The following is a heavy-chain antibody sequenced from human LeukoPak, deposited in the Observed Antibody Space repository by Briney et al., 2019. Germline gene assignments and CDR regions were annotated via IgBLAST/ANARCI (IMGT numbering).Heavy chain of an antibody. D-gene: IGHD6-13*01. Sequence: VKVSCKASGYTFTGYYMHWVRQAPGQGLEWMGWINPNSGGTNYAQKFQGRVTMTRDTSISTAYMELSRLRSDDTAVYYCARAPRGAAGRSFDYWGQGTLVTVSS. CDR1: GYTFTGYY. J-gene: IGHJ4*02. CDR3: ARAPRGAAGRSFDY. CDR2: INPNSGGT. V-gene: IGHV1-2*02.